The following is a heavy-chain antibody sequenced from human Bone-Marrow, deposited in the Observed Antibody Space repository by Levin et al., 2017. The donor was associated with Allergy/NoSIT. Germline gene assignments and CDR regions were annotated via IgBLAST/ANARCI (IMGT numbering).Heavy chain of an antibody. Sequence: GGSLRLSCGASGFTFSNYAMNWVRQAPGKGLEWVSSIGNSGGNTYYADSVKGRFTISRDNSKDTLYLHMNSLTAEDTAVYYCAKDRDKYGWDFDYWGRGALVTVSS. CDR3: AKDRDKYGWDFDY. CDR1: GFTFSNYA. J-gene: IGHJ4*02. V-gene: IGHV3-23*01. CDR2: IGNSGGNT. D-gene: IGHD6-19*01.